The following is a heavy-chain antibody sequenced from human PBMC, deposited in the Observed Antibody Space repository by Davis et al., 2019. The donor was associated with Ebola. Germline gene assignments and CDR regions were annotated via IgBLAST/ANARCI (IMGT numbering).Heavy chain of an antibody. V-gene: IGHV3-11*04. D-gene: IGHD3-3*01. Sequence: GESLKISCAASGFTFSDYYMSWIRQAPGKGLEWVSYISSSGSTIYYADSVKGRFTISRDNAKNSLYLQMNSLRAEDTAVYYCARDFSPYYDFWSGYYTPHNWFDPWGQGTLVTVSS. CDR2: ISSSGSTI. CDR1: GFTFSDYY. J-gene: IGHJ5*02. CDR3: ARDFSPYYDFWSGYYTPHNWFDP.